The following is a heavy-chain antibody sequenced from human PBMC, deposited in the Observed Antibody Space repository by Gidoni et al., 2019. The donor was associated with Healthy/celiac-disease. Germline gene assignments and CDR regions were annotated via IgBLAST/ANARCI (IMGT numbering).Heavy chain of an antibody. CDR1: GYSFTSYW. CDR3: ADDGYSYGYPTT. CDR2: IDPSDSYT. J-gene: IGHJ4*02. Sequence: EVQLVQSGAEVKKPGESLRISCKGSGYSFTSYWISWVRQMPGKGLEWMGRIDPSDSYTNYSPSFRGHVTISADKSISTAYLQWSSLKASDTAMYYCADDGYSYGYPTTWGQGTLVTVSS. D-gene: IGHD5-18*01. V-gene: IGHV5-10-1*03.